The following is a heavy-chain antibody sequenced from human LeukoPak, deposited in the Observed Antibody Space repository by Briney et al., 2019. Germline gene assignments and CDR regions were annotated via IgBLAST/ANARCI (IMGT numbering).Heavy chain of an antibody. J-gene: IGHJ4*02. D-gene: IGHD5-18*01. Sequence: GGSLRLSCAASGFTFTSYSMNWVRQAPGKGLEWVSTFSGSGGSTYYADSLKGRFTISRDNSKNTLYLQMNSLRAEDTAVYYCATHTAIVVGPWYFDYWGQGTLVTVSS. CDR3: ATHTAIVVGPWYFDY. CDR2: FSGSGGST. CDR1: GFTFTSYS. V-gene: IGHV3-23*01.